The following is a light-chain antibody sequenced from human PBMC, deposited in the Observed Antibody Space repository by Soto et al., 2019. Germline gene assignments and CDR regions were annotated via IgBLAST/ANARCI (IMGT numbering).Light chain of an antibody. CDR1: QSVSTNN. CDR3: QQYGSSPRT. CDR2: GAS. V-gene: IGKV3-20*01. J-gene: IGKJ1*01. Sequence: IVLTQSPGTLSSSPVERATLSCRASQSVSTNNLAWYQQRPGQAPRLLIYGASRRATGIPDRFSGSGSGTDFTLTISRLEPEDFAVYYCQQYGSSPRTFGQGTKVDIK.